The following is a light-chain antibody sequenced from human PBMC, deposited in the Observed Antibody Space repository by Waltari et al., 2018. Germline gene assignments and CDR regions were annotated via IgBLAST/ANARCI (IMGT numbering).Light chain of an antibody. V-gene: IGKV3-20*01. CDR1: QHIGHY. CDR3: QHHVRLPAT. J-gene: IGKJ1*01. Sequence: IVLTQSPGTLSLSPGGRATLSCRASQHIGHYLAWYQQKPGQAPRLLIYGTSTRAAGIPDRFSGSGSGADFSLTITRLEPEDFAVYYCQHHVRLPATFGQGTKV. CDR2: GTS.